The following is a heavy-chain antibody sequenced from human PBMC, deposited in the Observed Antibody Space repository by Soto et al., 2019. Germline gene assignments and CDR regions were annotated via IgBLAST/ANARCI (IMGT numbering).Heavy chain of an antibody. J-gene: IGHJ5*02. CDR3: ARDGGEERSYDS. D-gene: IGHD2-21*01. CDR2: IHYSGST. Sequence: SETLSLTCTVSGGSISSGGYYWSWIRQHPGKGLEYIGYIHYSGSTYYNPSLKSRVTISLDTSKNQFSLRLTSVTAADAAVYYCARDGGEERSYDSWGPGTLVTFSS. CDR1: GGSISSGGYY. V-gene: IGHV4-31*03.